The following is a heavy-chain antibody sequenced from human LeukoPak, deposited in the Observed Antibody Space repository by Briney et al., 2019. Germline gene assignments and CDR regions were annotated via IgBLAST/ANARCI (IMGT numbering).Heavy chain of an antibody. CDR3: ARDPVGATKVFDY. CDR2: IYYSGST. V-gene: IGHV4-61*08. J-gene: IGHJ4*02. Sequence: SETLSLTCTVSGGSVNSGDYYWNWIRQPPGKGLEWIGYIYYSGSTIYNPPLKSRVTISIDTSKNQFSLRLSLVTAADTAVYYCARDPVGATKVFDYWGQGALVTVSS. D-gene: IGHD1-26*01. CDR1: GGSVNSGDYY.